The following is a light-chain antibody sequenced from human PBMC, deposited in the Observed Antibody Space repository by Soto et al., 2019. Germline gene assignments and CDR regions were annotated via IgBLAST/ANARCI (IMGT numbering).Light chain of an antibody. CDR3: QQYNNWPPLT. CDR1: HSIGTS. CDR2: GAS. Sequence: EIVVTQSPGTLSVSPGDRVTLSCRTSHSIGTSLAWYQQRPAQPPRVLIYGASTRATGIPARFSGSGSGTEVTLTITSLQSEDVAVYYCQQYNNWPPLTFGGGTKVEIK. J-gene: IGKJ4*01. V-gene: IGKV3-15*01.